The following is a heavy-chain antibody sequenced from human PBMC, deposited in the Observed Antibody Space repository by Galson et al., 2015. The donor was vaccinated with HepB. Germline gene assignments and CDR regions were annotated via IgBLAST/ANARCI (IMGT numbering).Heavy chain of an antibody. J-gene: IGHJ5*02. D-gene: IGHD3-22*01. V-gene: IGHV4-59*01. CDR3: ARDPPIWHDSSEGSSP. CDR2: IYYSGST. CDR1: GGSISSYY. Sequence: SETLSLTCTVSGGSISSYYWSWIRQPPGKGLEWIGYIYYSGSTNYNPSLKSRVTISVDTSKNQFSLKLSSVTAADTAVYYCARDPPIWHDSSEGSSPWGQGTLVTVSS.